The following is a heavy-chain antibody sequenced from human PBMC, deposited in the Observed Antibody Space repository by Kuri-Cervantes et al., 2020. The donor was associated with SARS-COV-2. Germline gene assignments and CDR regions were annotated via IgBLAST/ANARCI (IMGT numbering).Heavy chain of an antibody. D-gene: IGHD3-3*01. CDR3: ARDQGLLEWSPHFDY. J-gene: IGHJ4*02. V-gene: IGHV4-4*07. CDR2: IYTSGST. CDR1: GGSISSYY. Sequence: GSLRLSCTVPGGSISSYYWSWIRQPAGKGLEWIGRIYTSGSTNYNPSLKGRVTMSVDTSKNQFSLKLSSVTAADTAVYYCARDQGLLEWSPHFDYWGQGTLVTVPS.